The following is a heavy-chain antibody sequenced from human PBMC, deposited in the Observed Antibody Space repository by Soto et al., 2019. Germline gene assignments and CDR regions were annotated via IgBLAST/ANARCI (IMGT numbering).Heavy chain of an antibody. Sequence: LRLSCVVSGFTLSYYGVQWVRPAAGGGLECVAGMYGDGRNKWYADAVQARFTISRDTSRNTVYLKMSSLRAEDTAIYYCARGTFPGSTCFEYWAQGTMVTVSS. CDR3: ARGTFPGSTCFEY. V-gene: IGHV3-33*01. J-gene: IGHJ4*02. D-gene: IGHD6-13*01. CDR2: MYGDGRNK. CDR1: GFTLSYYG.